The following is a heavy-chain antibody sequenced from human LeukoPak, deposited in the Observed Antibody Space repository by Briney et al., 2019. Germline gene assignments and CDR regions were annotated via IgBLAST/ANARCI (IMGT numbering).Heavy chain of an antibody. CDR2: IRSKANNYAT. Sequence: GGSLRLSCAVSGFTFSDSAMHWVRQASGKGLEWVGRIRSKANNYATTYAASVKGRFTISRDDSKDTAYLQMNSLKTEDTAVYYCARGQPLPYYFDYWGQGTLVTVSS. CDR3: ARGQPLPYYFDY. V-gene: IGHV3-73*01. CDR1: GFTFSDSA. J-gene: IGHJ4*02.